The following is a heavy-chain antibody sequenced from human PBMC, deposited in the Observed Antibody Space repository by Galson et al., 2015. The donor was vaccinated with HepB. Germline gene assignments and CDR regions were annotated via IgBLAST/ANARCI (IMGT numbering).Heavy chain of an antibody. J-gene: IGHJ4*02. CDR2: ISGSGDRT. CDR1: GFTFSSYG. V-gene: IGHV3-23*01. CDR3: AKVEDGISWRHFDS. Sequence: SLRLSCAASGFTFSSYGMNWVRQAPGRGLEWVSGISGSGDRTHYADSVKGRFTISRDNSKNMLYLQMNSLRVEDTALYYCAKVEDGISWRHFDSWGQGSLVTVSS. D-gene: IGHD5-24*01.